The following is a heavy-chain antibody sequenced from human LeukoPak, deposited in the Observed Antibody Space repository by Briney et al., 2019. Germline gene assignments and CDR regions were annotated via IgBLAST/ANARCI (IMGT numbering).Heavy chain of an antibody. V-gene: IGHV3-30*18. D-gene: IGHD3-22*01. CDR1: GFSLSSYD. Sequence: GGSLRLFCAASGFSLSSYDMQCVRQARVKGVEGVAAISYEGSNKYYAASVKRRFTISRDNSKNTLYLQMSSLRAEDTAVYYCAKMAGYITNYDSSAYGSSGDYWGQGTLVTVSS. CDR3: AKMAGYITNYDSSAYGSSGDY. CDR2: ISYEGSNK. J-gene: IGHJ4*02.